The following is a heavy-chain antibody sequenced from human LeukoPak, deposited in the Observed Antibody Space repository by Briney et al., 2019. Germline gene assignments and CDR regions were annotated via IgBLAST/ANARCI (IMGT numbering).Heavy chain of an antibody. V-gene: IGHV4-34*01. D-gene: IGHD4-11*01. J-gene: IGHJ4*02. CDR3: ARRVRSADYRLDY. CDR2: ISPSGNT. CDR1: GGSFTIYS. Sequence: SETLSLTCAVYGGSFTIYSWTWIRQPPGKSLEWVGEISPSGNTQYNPSLKSRVTISLDASKSQFYLKLNSVTAADTAVYYCARRVRSADYRLDYWGQGTLVTVSS.